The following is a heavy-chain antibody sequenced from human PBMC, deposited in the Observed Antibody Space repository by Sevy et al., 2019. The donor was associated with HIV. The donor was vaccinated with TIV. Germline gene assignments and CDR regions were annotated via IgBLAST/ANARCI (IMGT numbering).Heavy chain of an antibody. CDR1: GFTFSSYG. J-gene: IGHJ4*02. D-gene: IGHD1-1*01. CDR3: ARDLESYNYGAYGPSFMPDY. V-gene: IGHV3-33*01. CDR2: IWFDGSNT. Sequence: GGSLRLSCAASGFTFSSYGMHWVRQAPGKGLVWVAVIWFDGSNTFYADSVKGRFTISRDIAENTLHLQMNSLRAEDTAVYYCARDLESYNYGAYGPSFMPDYWGQGTVVTVSS.